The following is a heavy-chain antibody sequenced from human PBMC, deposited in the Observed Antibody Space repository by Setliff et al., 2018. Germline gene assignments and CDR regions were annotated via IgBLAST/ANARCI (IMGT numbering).Heavy chain of an antibody. D-gene: IGHD2-15*01. CDR3: AKGNLGYCSGGICYPFDY. CDR2: ISSDVST. V-gene: IGHV3-23*01. J-gene: IGHJ4*02. CDR1: GFTFSDYY. Sequence: PGGSLRLSCAASGFTFSDYYMSWIRQAPGKGPEWVSHISSDVSTYYADSVKGRFTISRDNSKNSLYLEMYSLRAEDTAVYYCAKGNLGYCSGGICYPFDYWGQGSLVTVSS.